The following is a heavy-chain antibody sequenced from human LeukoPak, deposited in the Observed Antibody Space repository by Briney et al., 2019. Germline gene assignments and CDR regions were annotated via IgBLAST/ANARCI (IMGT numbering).Heavy chain of an antibody. Sequence: GGSLRLSCAGSGFPFSSYWMTLVRQAPGKGLEWVANINQDGSEKSYVDSVRGRFTISRDNAKNSLYLQMNRVGAEDTAVYYCARDLPPSGSYGFDPWGQGTLVTVSS. J-gene: IGHJ5*02. CDR1: GFPFSSYW. CDR3: ARDLPPSGSYGFDP. D-gene: IGHD1-26*01. CDR2: INQDGSEK. V-gene: IGHV3-7*01.